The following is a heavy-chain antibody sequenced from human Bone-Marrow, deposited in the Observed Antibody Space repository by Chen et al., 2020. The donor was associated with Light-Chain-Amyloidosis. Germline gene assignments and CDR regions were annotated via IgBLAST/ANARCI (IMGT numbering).Heavy chain of an antibody. CDR2: ISFHERNK. Sequence: QVQLVESGGGVVQPGGSLRLSCAASGFTFSSYAMDWVRQAPGKGLEWVAVISFHERNKYYADSVKGRFTISRDNSKNTLYLQMNSLRAEDTAVYYCAREGYCSSSSCPFDYWGQGTLVTVSS. CDR3: AREGYCSSSSCPFDY. CDR1: GFTFSSYA. J-gene: IGHJ4*02. V-gene: IGHV3-30*04. D-gene: IGHD2-2*01.